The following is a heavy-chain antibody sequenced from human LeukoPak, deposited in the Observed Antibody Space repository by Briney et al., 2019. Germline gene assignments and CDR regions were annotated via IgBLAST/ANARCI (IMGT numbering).Heavy chain of an antibody. J-gene: IGHJ3*01. CDR3: ARPNITSYYDSRGYDALDV. V-gene: IGHV5-51*01. CDR1: AYKFNAYC. Sequence: GESLHISCQGSAYKFNAYCIARVGQMPGTGLEWMAFIYPDESDTRCCPSFQGQVTISADKSVSIAYLQWSSLKATDTAMYYCARPNITSYYDSRGYDALDVWGQGTMVIVSS. D-gene: IGHD3-22*01. CDR2: IYPDESDT.